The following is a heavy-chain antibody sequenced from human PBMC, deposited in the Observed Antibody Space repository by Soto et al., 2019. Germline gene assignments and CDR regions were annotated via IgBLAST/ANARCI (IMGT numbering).Heavy chain of an antibody. V-gene: IGHV3-23*01. CDR3: AKERGYNYGYDAMDV. CDR2: ISGSGGST. Sequence: EVQLLESGGGLVQPGGSLRLSCAASGFTFSSYAMSWVRQAPGKGLEWVSGISGSGGSTYYADSVKGRFTIYRDNSKNTLYLQTNSLRAEDTAGYYCAKERGYNYGYDAMDVWGQGTTVTVSS. J-gene: IGHJ6*02. CDR1: GFTFSSYA. D-gene: IGHD5-18*01.